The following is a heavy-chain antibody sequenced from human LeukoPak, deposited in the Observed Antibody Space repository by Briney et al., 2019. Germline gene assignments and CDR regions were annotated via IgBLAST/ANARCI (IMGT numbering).Heavy chain of an antibody. D-gene: IGHD3-22*01. V-gene: IGHV1-2*02. J-gene: IGHJ4*02. CDR2: INPNSGGT. CDR1: GYTFTGYF. Sequence: ASVKVSCKASGYTFTGYFIHWVRQAPGQGLEWMGWINPNSGGTNYAQKFQGRVTMTRDTSISTAYMELSRLRSDDTAVYYCARGDYYDSSGYYYGYWGQGTLVTVSS. CDR3: ARGDYYDSSGYYYGY.